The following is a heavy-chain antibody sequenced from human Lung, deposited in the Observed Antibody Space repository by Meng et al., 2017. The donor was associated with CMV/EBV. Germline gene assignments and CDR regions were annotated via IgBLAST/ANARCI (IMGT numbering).Heavy chain of an antibody. CDR2: INPNSGGT. V-gene: IGHV1-2*02. Sequence: SVXVSXXASGYTFGGYYMHWVRQAPGQGLEWMGWINPNSGGTNYAQKFQGRVTMTRDTSINTAYMELSRLRSDDTAVDYCASDVNSRGGYVYYYYGMDVWGQGXTVTVSS. CDR3: ASDVNSRGGYVYYYYGMDV. J-gene: IGHJ6*02. D-gene: IGHD3-16*01. CDR1: GYTFGGYY.